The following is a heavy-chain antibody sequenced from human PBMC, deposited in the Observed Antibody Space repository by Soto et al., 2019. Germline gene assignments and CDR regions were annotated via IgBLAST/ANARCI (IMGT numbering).Heavy chain of an antibody. Sequence: GGSLRLSCSASGFTVSSNHMSWVRQAPGKGLEWVSIIYSDGTTYYTDSVKGRFTISRDDSKNTLYLQMNSLRAEDTAVYYCATSRADWYYGLDVWGQGXTVTVYS. CDR2: IYSDGTT. V-gene: IGHV3-53*01. CDR3: ATSRADWYYGLDV. J-gene: IGHJ6*02. CDR1: GFTVSSNH. D-gene: IGHD3-9*01.